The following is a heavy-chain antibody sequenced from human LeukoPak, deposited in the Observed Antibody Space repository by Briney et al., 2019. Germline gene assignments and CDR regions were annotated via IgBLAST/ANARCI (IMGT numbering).Heavy chain of an antibody. V-gene: IGHV1-8*01. CDR1: GYTFTSYD. J-gene: IGHJ4*02. CDR3: ARGSVVVVAANVY. D-gene: IGHD2-15*01. CDR2: MNPNSGNT. Sequence: ASVKVSCNASGYTFTSYDINWVRQATGQGLEWMGWMNPNSGNTGYAQKFQGRVTMTRNTSISTAYMELSSLRSEDTAVYYCARGSVVVVAANVYWGQGTLVTVSS.